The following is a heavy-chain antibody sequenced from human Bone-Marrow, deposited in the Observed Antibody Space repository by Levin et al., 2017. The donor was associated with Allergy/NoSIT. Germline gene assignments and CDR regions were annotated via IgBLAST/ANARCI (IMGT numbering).Heavy chain of an antibody. Sequence: ASVKVSCKTSGYSFNKYGINWVRQTPGQGLEWMGWISGYNGKTNYTRKFQDRVTMTTDTSANTAYIELRSLTSADTDVYYCARDFATYCGGDCSLDNWGQGTLVTVSS. CDR1: GYSFNKYG. J-gene: IGHJ4*02. CDR3: ARDFATYCGGDCSLDN. D-gene: IGHD2-21*02. CDR2: ISGYNGKT. V-gene: IGHV1-18*01.